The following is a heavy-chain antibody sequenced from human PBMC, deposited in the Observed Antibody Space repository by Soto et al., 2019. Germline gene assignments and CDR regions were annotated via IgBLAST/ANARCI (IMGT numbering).Heavy chain of an antibody. CDR2: ISAYNGNT. V-gene: IGHV1-18*04. Sequence: AASVKVSCKASGYTFTSYGISWVRQAPGQGLEWMGWISAYNGNTNYAQKLRGRVTMTTDTSTSTAYMELRSLRSDDTAVYYCARGALSGRPSDDAFDIWGQGTMVTVSS. D-gene: IGHD1-20*01. CDR1: GYTFTSYG. J-gene: IGHJ3*02. CDR3: ARGALSGRPSDDAFDI.